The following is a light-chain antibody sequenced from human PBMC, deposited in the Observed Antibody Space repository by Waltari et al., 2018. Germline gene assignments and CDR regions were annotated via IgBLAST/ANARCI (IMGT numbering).Light chain of an antibody. CDR3: QQHGTLPAT. CDR1: QTVGSSS. J-gene: IGKJ1*01. Sequence: EIVLTQSPGTASLSPGERVTLSCRASQTVGSSSLAWYQQKPGQPPRLVRYRASRRATGIPDRFSGSGSGIDFSLTISRLEPEDFAVYYCQQHGTLPATFGQGTKVEIK. V-gene: IGKV3-20*01. CDR2: RAS.